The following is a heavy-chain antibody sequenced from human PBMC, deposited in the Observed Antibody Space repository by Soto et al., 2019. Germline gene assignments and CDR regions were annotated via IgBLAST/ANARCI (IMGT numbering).Heavy chain of an antibody. Sequence: PGGSLRLSCAASGFTFSSYAMHWVRQAPGKGLEWVAVISYDGSNKYYADSVKGRFTISRDNSKNTLYLQMNSLRAEDTAVYYCARGVSGSYSDYFDYWGQGTLVTVSS. CDR3: ARGVSGSYSDYFDY. D-gene: IGHD1-26*01. V-gene: IGHV3-30-3*01. CDR2: ISYDGSNK. J-gene: IGHJ4*02. CDR1: GFTFSSYA.